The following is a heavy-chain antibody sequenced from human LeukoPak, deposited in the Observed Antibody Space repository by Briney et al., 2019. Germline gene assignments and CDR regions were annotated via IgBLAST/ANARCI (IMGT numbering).Heavy chain of an antibody. CDR1: GFTFGDDG. D-gene: IGHD1/OR15-1a*01. V-gene: IGHV3-49*03. J-gene: IGHJ4*02. CDR3: TREGPTKSDY. CDR2: IRSKAYGGTT. Sequence: PGGSLRLSCTASGFTFGDDGMSWFRQAPGKGLEWVGFIRSKAYGGTTEYAASVKGRFTISRDDSKSIAYLQMNSLKTEDTAVYYCTREGPTKSDYWGQGTLVTVSS.